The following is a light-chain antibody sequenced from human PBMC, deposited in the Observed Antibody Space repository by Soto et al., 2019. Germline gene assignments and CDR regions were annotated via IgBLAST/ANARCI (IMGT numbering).Light chain of an antibody. CDR2: EVS. J-gene: IGLJ2*01. Sequence: QSALTQPASVSGSPGQPITISCTGTSSDVGSYDLVSWYQQHPGKAPKLMIYEVSKRPSGVSHRFSASKSGNTASLTISGLQGEDEADYFCCSYAGSSTVVFGGGTKLTVL. V-gene: IGLV2-23*02. CDR3: CSYAGSSTVV. CDR1: SSDVGSYDL.